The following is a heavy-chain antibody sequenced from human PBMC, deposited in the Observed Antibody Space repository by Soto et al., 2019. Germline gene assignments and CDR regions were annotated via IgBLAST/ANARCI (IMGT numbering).Heavy chain of an antibody. V-gene: IGHV3-30*03. CDR1: GFTFSDYG. D-gene: IGHD3-22*01. CDR3: AIDYYKYYDSSGYYRSPAY. CDR2: ISNDEKNI. Sequence: GGSLRLSCAAAGFTFSDYGMHWVRQAPGKGLEWVAVISNDEKNIYYPDSVKGRFTISRDNSRNTLFLKMNSLRAEDTTVYYCAIDYYKYYDSSGYYRSPAYWGQGTLVPVSP. J-gene: IGHJ4*02.